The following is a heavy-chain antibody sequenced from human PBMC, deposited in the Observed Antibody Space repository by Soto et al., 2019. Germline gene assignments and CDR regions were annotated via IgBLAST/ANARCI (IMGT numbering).Heavy chain of an antibody. CDR3: ARDDIPGRAVAIYGMDV. Sequence: QVQLVEFGGGVVQPGRSLRLSCAASRFTFSNYGMHWVRQAPGKGLEWVAVIWYDGSNKYYADSVKGRFTISRDNSKNTLYLQMNSLRAEDTAVYYCARDDIPGRAVAIYGMDVWGQGTTVTVSS. CDR2: IWYDGSNK. V-gene: IGHV3-33*01. D-gene: IGHD6-19*01. J-gene: IGHJ6*02. CDR1: RFTFSNYG.